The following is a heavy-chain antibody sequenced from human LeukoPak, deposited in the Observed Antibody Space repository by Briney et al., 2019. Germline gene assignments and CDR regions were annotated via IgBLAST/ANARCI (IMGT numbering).Heavy chain of an antibody. CDR2: IWYDGSNK. CDR1: GFTFSSNG. Sequence: GGPLRLSCAASGFTFSSNGMHWVRQAPGKGLEWVAVIWYDGSNKYYADSVKGRFTISRDNSKNTLYLQMNSLRAEDTAVYYCAREAGPYSSSSLFDYWGQGTLVTVSS. J-gene: IGHJ4*02. V-gene: IGHV3-33*01. CDR3: AREAGPYSSSSLFDY. D-gene: IGHD6-6*01.